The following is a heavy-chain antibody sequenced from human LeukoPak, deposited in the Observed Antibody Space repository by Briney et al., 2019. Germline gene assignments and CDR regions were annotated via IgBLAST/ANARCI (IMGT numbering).Heavy chain of an antibody. CDR2: IIPILGIA. Sequence: SVKVSCKASGGTFSSYAISWVRQAPGQGLEWMGRIIPILGIANYAQKFQGRVTITADKSTSTAYMELSSLRSEDTAVYYCARVGAAAGTLYFDYWGQGTLVTVSS. CDR3: ARVGAAAGTLYFDY. V-gene: IGHV1-69*04. D-gene: IGHD6-13*01. J-gene: IGHJ4*02. CDR1: GGTFSSYA.